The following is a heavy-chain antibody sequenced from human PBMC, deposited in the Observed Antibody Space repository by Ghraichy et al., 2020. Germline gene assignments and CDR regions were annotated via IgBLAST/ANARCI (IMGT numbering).Heavy chain of an antibody. CDR3: ARAPHGGGMDV. J-gene: IGHJ6*02. CDR2: TYYRSKWYN. CDR1: GDSVSSKNAI. D-gene: IGHD4-23*01. V-gene: IGHV6-1*01. Sequence: LETLSLTCAISGDSVSSKNAIWNWIRQSPSRGLEWLGRTYYRSKWYNDYAVSVKSRITINPETSKNQFSLQLNSVTPEDTALYFCARAPHGGGMDVWGQGTTVTVSS.